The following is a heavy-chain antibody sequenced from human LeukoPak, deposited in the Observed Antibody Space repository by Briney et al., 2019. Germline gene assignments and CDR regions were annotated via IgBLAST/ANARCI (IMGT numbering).Heavy chain of an antibody. CDR3: ARVRGVGY. D-gene: IGHD3-10*01. CDR2: ISYDGSNK. CDR1: GFTFSSYA. Sequence: GGSLRLSCAASGFTFSSYAMHWVRQAPGKGLEWVAVISYDGSNKYYADSVKGRFTISRDNSKNTLYLQMNSLRAEDTAVYYCARVRGVGYWGQGTLVTVSS. V-gene: IGHV3-30-3*01. J-gene: IGHJ4*02.